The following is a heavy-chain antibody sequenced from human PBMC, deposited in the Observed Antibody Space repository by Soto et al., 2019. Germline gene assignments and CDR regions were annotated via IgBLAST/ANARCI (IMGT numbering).Heavy chain of an antibody. V-gene: IGHV1-2*02. D-gene: IGHD2-15*01. CDR1: GYTFTGYY. J-gene: IGHJ6*02. Sequence: QVQLVQSGAEVKKPGASVKVSCKASGYTFTGYYMHWVRQAPGQGLEWMGWINPNSGGTNYAQKFQGRVTMTRDTSISTAYMELSRLRSDDTAVYYCARTCSGCSCYSPYGMDVWGQGTTVTVSS. CDR3: ARTCSGCSCYSPYGMDV. CDR2: INPNSGGT.